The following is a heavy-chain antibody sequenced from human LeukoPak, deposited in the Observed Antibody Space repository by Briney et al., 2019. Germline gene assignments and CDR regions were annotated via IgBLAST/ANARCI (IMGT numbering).Heavy chain of an antibody. J-gene: IGHJ3*02. CDR3: ARDRNHRIVGARGAFDI. D-gene: IGHD1-26*01. CDR1: GFTFASSA. V-gene: IGHV1-58*02. Sequence: SVKVSCKASGFTFASSAMQWVRQARGQRLERIGWIIVGSGNTNYAQKFQGRVTMTRDTSTDTVYMELSSLRSEDTAVYYCARDRNHRIVGARGAFDIWGQGTMVTVSS. CDR2: IIVGSGNT.